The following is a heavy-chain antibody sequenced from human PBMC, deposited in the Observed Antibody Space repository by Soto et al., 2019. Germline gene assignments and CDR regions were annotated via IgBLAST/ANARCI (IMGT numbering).Heavy chain of an antibody. V-gene: IGHV4-30-4*01. CDR1: GGSISSGVYY. CDR3: ARNGALDY. Sequence: QVQLQESGPGLVKPSQTLSLTCTVSGGSISSGVYYWSWIRHPPGKGLEWIGYILYSGTTNYNPSLESRLTISVDTSKNQFSLKLTSVTAADTAVYYCARNGALDYWGRGTLVTVSS. J-gene: IGHJ4*02. D-gene: IGHD2-8*01. CDR2: ILYSGTT.